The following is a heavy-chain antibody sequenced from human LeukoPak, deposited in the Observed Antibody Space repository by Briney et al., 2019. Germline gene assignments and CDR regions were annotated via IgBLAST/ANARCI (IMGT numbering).Heavy chain of an antibody. CDR2: VYYSGST. Sequence: SETLSLTCNVSGGSISSYYWSWIRQPPGKGLEWIGYVYYSGSTNYNPSLKSRVTISVDTSKNQFSLKLTSVTAADTAVYYCAREGARWEPSFSAFDIWGQGTMVTVSS. CDR3: AREGARWEPSFSAFDI. D-gene: IGHD1-26*01. CDR1: GGSISSYY. V-gene: IGHV4-59*01. J-gene: IGHJ3*02.